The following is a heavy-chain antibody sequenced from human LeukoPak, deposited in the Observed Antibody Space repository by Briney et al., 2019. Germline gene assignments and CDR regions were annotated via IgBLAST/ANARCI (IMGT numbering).Heavy chain of an antibody. D-gene: IGHD6-13*01. CDR3: AKKSQLGNYFDY. Sequence: GGSLRLPCAASGFTFSSYGMSWVRQAPGKGLEWVSAISGSGGSTYYADSVKGRFTISRDNSKNTLYLQMNSLRAEDTAVYYCAKKSQLGNYFDYWGQGTLVTVSS. V-gene: IGHV3-23*01. CDR2: ISGSGGST. J-gene: IGHJ4*02. CDR1: GFTFSSYG.